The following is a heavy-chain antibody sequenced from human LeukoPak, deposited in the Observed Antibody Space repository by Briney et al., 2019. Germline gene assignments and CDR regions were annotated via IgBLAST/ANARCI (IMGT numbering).Heavy chain of an antibody. Sequence: ASVKVSCKASGYTFTIYGISWVRQAPGQGVEWMGWISAYNGNTNYAQKLQGRVTITTDTSTSTAYMELRSLRSDDTAVYYCARDLPLGYCSSTSCLRGAFDIWGQGTMVTVSS. D-gene: IGHD2-2*01. CDR3: ARDLPLGYCSSTSCLRGAFDI. V-gene: IGHV1-18*01. J-gene: IGHJ3*02. CDR1: GYTFTIYG. CDR2: ISAYNGNT.